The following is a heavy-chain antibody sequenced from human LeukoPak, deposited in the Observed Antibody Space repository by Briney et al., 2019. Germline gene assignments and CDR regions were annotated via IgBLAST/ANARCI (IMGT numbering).Heavy chain of an antibody. V-gene: IGHV3-33*06. Sequence: PGRSPRLSCAASGFAFSSYGMHWVRQAPGKGLEWVAVIWYDGSNKHYADSVKGRFTISRDNSKNTLYLQINSLRVEDTAVYYCAKDLTGGNYYLEYWGQGTLVTVSS. J-gene: IGHJ4*02. CDR3: AKDLTGGNYYLEY. CDR1: GFAFSSYG. D-gene: IGHD1-26*01. CDR2: IWYDGSNK.